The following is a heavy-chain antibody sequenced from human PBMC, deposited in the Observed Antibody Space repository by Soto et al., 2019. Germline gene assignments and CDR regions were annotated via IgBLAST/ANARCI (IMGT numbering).Heavy chain of an antibody. J-gene: IGHJ3*02. CDR1: GFTFSSYG. V-gene: IGHV3-33*01. D-gene: IGHD5-12*01. CDR2: IWYDGSNK. CDR3: ARLIDGYSGYHHLPRLENAFDI. Sequence: QVQLVESGGGVVQPGRSLRLSCAASGFTFSSYGMHWVRQAPGKGLEWVAVIWYDGSNKYYADSVKGRFTISRDNSKNTLYLQMNSLRAEDTAVYYCARLIDGYSGYHHLPRLENAFDIWGQGTMVTVSS.